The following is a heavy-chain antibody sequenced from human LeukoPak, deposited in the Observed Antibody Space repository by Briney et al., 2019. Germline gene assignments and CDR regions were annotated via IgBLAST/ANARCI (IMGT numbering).Heavy chain of an antibody. CDR1: GFTFTNYG. J-gene: IGHJ4*02. CDR3: ARIFLQTTMRISEYYYDY. CDR2: ISAYNGNT. D-gene: IGHD3-22*01. Sequence: GASVKVSCKASGFTFTNYGFTWVRPAPGQGLEWMGWISAYNGNTNYAQKLQGRVTMTTDTSTSTAYMELRSLRSDDTAMYYCARIFLQTTMRISEYYYDYWGQGTLVTVSS. V-gene: IGHV1-18*01.